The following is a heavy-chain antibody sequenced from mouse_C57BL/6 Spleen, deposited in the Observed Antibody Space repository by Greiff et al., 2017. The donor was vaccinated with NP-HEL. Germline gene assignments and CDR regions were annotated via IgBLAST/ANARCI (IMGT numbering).Heavy chain of an antibody. CDR1: GYAFSSSW. CDR3: ARGELFYAMDY. Sequence: QVQLKESGPELVKPGASVKISCKASGYAFSSSWMNWVKQRPGKGLEWIGRIYPGDGDTNYNGKFTGKATLTADKSSSTAYMQLSSLTSEDSAVYFCARGELFYAMDYWGQGTSVTVSS. V-gene: IGHV1-82*01. J-gene: IGHJ4*01. D-gene: IGHD4-1*01. CDR2: IYPGDGDT.